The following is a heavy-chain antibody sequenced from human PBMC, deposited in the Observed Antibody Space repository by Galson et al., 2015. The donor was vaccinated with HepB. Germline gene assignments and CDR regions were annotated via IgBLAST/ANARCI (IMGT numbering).Heavy chain of an antibody. J-gene: IGHJ4*02. CDR3: AKDQAQWLGIEDY. V-gene: IGHV3-30*18. D-gene: IGHD6-19*01. CDR2: ISYDGSHK. CDR1: GFTFSSYG. Sequence: SLRLSCAASGFTFSSYGMHWVRQAPGKGLEWVAVISYDGSHKYYADSVKGRFTISRDNSKNTLYLQMNSLRAEDTAVYYCAKDQAQWLGIEDYWGQGTLVTVSS.